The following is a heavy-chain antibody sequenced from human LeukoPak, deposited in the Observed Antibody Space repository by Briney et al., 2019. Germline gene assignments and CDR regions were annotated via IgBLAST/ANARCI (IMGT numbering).Heavy chain of an antibody. J-gene: IGHJ4*02. Sequence: GGSLRLPCAASGFTFKNAWVSWVRQAPGKGLEWVGRLKSETDGGTTDYAAPVKGRFTISKDESKNTLYLQMNSLKTEDTAVYYCTAEMGACAGDCFEFWGQGTLITVSS. D-gene: IGHD2-21*02. V-gene: IGHV3-15*01. CDR2: LKSETDGGTT. CDR1: GFTFKNAW. CDR3: TAEMGACAGDCFEF.